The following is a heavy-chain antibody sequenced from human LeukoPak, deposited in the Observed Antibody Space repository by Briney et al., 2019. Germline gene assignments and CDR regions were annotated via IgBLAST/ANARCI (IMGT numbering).Heavy chain of an antibody. Sequence: SETLSLTCTVSGGSISSYYWGWIRQPPGKGLEWIGSIYYSGSTYYNPSLKSRVTISVDTSKNQFSLKLSSVTAADTAVYYCARQGYYYDSSGYRDFDYWGQGTLVTVSS. D-gene: IGHD3-22*01. V-gene: IGHV4-39*01. CDR1: GGSISSYY. J-gene: IGHJ4*02. CDR3: ARQGYYYDSSGYRDFDY. CDR2: IYYSGST.